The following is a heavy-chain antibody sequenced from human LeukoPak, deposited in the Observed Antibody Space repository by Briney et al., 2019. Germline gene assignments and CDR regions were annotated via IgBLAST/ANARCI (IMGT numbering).Heavy chain of an antibody. CDR3: ATISVTYYEGFDP. CDR2: FDPESSET. CDR1: GSTLTDVS. D-gene: IGHD3-3*01. Sequence: ASVKVSCKVSGSTLTDVSIHWVRQAPGKGLEWMGGFDPESSETTFAQEFQGRLTMTEDTSTDTVYIDLTSLTSEDTAVYYCATISVTYYEGFDPWGQGTLVTVSS. J-gene: IGHJ5*02. V-gene: IGHV1-24*01.